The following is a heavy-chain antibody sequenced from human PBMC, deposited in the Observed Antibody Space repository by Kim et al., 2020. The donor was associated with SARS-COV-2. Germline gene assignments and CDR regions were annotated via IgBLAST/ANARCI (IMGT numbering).Heavy chain of an antibody. CDR2: IFGSGSGT. J-gene: IGHJ2*01. Sequence: GGSLRLSCAATPSNAAMSWVRQAPGKGPEWVSGIFGSGSGTYYADSVKGRFTISRDNFKNMVYLEMYNLRVEDTAVYYCAKHLHVSIVTFYWYFDLWGRGTLVTVSS. D-gene: IGHD2-21*01. CDR3: AKHLHVSIVTFYWYFDL. V-gene: IGHV3-23*05. CDR1: PSNAA.